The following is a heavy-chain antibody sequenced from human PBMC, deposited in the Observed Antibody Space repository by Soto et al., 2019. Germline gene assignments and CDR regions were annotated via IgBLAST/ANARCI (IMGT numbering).Heavy chain of an antibody. D-gene: IGHD2-8*02. CDR1: AGSIRSGDYY. V-gene: IGHV4-30-4*01. CDR3: AGELVTVYFDH. J-gene: IGHJ4*02. Sequence: QVQLQESGPGLVKPSQTLSLTCTVSAGSIRSGDYYWTWIRQPPGKGLEWIGYIDHSGSAYYNPSRTSRSTISIDTSNNQFSLKMTSVTAAHTAVYYFAGELVTVYFDHWGQGTLVTVSS. CDR2: IDHSGSA.